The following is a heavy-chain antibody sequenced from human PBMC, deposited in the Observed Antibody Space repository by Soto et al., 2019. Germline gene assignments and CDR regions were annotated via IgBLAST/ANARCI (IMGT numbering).Heavy chain of an antibody. V-gene: IGHV1-18*01. CDR1: GYTFTSYG. Sequence: QVQLVQSGAEVKKPGASVKVSCKASGYTFTSYGISWVRQAPGQGLEWMGWISAYNGNTNYAQKLQGRVTMTTDTSTSTAYMELRSLKSDDTAVYYCARDEYYGSGSYSQGLWFDPWGQGTLVTVSS. J-gene: IGHJ5*02. CDR2: ISAYNGNT. D-gene: IGHD3-10*01. CDR3: ARDEYYGSGSYSQGLWFDP.